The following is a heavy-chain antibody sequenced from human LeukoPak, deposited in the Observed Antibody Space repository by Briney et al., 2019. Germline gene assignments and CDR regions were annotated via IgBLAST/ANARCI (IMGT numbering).Heavy chain of an antibody. J-gene: IGHJ4*02. Sequence: PSETLSLTCSVSGVSISSHYWSWMRQPPGKGLEWIGYIYYSGSTNYNPSLKSRVTISVDTSKNQFSLKLNSVTAADTAVYYCARGLGYGDWDWGQGTLVTVSS. CDR1: GVSISSHY. V-gene: IGHV4-59*11. D-gene: IGHD4-17*01. CDR2: IYYSGST. CDR3: ARGLGYGDWD.